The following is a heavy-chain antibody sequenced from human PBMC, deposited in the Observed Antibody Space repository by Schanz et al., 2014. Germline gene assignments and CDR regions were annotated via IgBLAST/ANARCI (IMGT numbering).Heavy chain of an antibody. J-gene: IGHJ3*01. V-gene: IGHV3-30*03. CDR1: GFTFSSYA. CDR3: TRDRGALINHNDALDL. D-gene: IGHD3-16*01. CDR2: ISLDGSDK. Sequence: QVQLVESGGGVVQPGRSLRLSCAASGFTFSSYAMHWVRQAPGKGLEWVSVISLDGSDKYYADSVKGRFTISRDNSKNTLYLQMNSLRAEDTAVYYCTRDRGALINHNDALDLWGQGTMVSVSS.